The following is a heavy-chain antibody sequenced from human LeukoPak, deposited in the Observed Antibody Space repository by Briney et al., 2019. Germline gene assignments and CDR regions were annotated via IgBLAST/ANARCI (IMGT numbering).Heavy chain of an antibody. CDR1: GFTFSSYA. D-gene: IGHD6-13*01. J-gene: IGHJ6*02. CDR3: ARGRGVYNYYYYGMDV. Sequence: GGSLRLSCAASGFTFSSYAMHWVRQAPGKGLEWVAVISYDGSNKYYADSVKGRFTISRDNSKNTLYLQMNSLRAEDTAVYYCARGRGVYNYYYYGMDVWGQGTTVTVSS. V-gene: IGHV3-30*04. CDR2: ISYDGSNK.